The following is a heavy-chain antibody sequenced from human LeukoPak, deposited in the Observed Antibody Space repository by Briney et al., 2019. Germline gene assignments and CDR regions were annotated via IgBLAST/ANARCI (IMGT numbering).Heavy chain of an antibody. V-gene: IGHV3-21*01. CDR3: ARSFDY. J-gene: IGHJ4*02. CDR2: ISSSSNYI. Sequence: GGSLRLSCVASGFRFSSRDWMTWVRQAPGKGLEWVSSISSSSNYIYYADSLKGRFTVSRDNAKNSVYLQMNSLRAEDTAVYFCARSFDYWGQGTLVTVSS. CDR1: GFRFSSRDW.